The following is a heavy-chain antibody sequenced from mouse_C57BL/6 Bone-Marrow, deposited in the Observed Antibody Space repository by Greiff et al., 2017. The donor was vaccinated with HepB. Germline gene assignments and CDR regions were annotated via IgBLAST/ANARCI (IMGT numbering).Heavy chain of an antibody. J-gene: IGHJ2*01. CDR1: GYSITSGYY. CDR3: ARDSGYYGSSYYFDY. CDR2: ISYDGSN. V-gene: IGHV3-6*01. D-gene: IGHD1-1*01. Sequence: EVKLVESGPGLVKPSQSLSLTCSVTGYSITSGYYWNWIRQFPGNKLEWMGYISYDGSNNYNPSLKNRISITRDTSKNQFFLKLNSVTTEDTATYYCARDSGYYGSSYYFDYWGQGTTLTVSS.